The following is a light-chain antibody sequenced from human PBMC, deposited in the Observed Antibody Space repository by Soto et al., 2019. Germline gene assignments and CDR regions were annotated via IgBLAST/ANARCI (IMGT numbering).Light chain of an antibody. CDR1: SSNIGSNT. V-gene: IGLV1-44*01. CDR2: SNN. Sequence: QSVLTQPPSASGTPGQRVTISCSGSSSNIGSNTGNWYQQLPGTAPKLLIYSNNQRPSGVPDRFSGSTSGTSASLAISGLQSEDESDYYCAAWDDSLKGVVFGGGTKVTVL. J-gene: IGLJ2*01. CDR3: AAWDDSLKGVV.